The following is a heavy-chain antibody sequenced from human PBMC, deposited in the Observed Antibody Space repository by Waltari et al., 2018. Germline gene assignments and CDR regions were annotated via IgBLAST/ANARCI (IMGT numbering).Heavy chain of an antibody. V-gene: IGHV4-34*01. CDR1: GGSFSGYY. CDR3: AIYCSSTSCYTAGYSDY. CDR2: INHSGST. J-gene: IGHJ4*02. Sequence: QVQLQQWGAGLLKPSETLSLTCAVYGGSFSGYYWSWIRQPPGKGLEWIGEINHSGSTNYNPSLKSRVTISVDTSKNQFSLKLSSVTAADTAVYYCAIYCSSTSCYTAGYSDYWGQGTLVTVSS. D-gene: IGHD2-2*02.